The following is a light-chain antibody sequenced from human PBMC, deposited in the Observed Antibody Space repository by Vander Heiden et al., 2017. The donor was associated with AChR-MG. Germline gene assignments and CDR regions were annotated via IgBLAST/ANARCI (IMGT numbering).Light chain of an antibody. Sequence: SSELTQDTAVSVALGQTVRITCQGDSLRSYYASWYQQKPGRAPVLAIYGKNNRPSGIPDRFSGSSSGNTASLTITGAQAEDEANYYCNSRDSSGNLVVFGGGTKLTVL. CDR2: GKN. V-gene: IGLV3-19*01. CDR1: SLRSYY. J-gene: IGLJ2*01. CDR3: NSRDSSGNLVV.